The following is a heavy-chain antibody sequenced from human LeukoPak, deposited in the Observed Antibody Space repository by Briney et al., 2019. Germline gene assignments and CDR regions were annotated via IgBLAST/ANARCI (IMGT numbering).Heavy chain of an antibody. V-gene: IGHV3-66*02. CDR1: GLTVSSEY. J-gene: IGHJ5*02. CDR2: IYSGGST. D-gene: IGHD3-22*01. Sequence: PGGSLRLSCAASGLTVSSEYMSWVRQAPGKGLEWVSVIYSGGSTYYTDSGKGRFTISRDHSKNTLYPQMNSLRAEDTAVYYCARASGGYYSTWGQGTLVTVSS. CDR3: ARASGGYYST.